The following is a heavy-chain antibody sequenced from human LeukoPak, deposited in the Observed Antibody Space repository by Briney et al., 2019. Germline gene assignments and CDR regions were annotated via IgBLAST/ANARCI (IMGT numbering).Heavy chain of an antibody. CDR1: GFTFSSYS. CDR2: ISNSNTYI. Sequence: GGSLRLSCAASGFTFSSYSMNWVRQAPGKGLEWVSSISNSNTYIYYADSLKGRFTISRDNAKNTLHLQMNSLRAEDTAVYYCARDWGGGYCSGDSCYSVYFDNWGQGTLVTVSS. CDR3: ARDWGGGYCSGDSCYSVYFDN. J-gene: IGHJ4*02. D-gene: IGHD2-15*01. V-gene: IGHV3-21*01.